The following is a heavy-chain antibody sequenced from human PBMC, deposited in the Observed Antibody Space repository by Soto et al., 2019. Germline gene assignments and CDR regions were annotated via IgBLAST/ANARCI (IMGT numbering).Heavy chain of an antibody. V-gene: IGHV3-48*02. CDR3: ARVRRFEEVWFDS. J-gene: IGHJ5*01. Sequence: GGSLRLSSAASGFTFNSYSMNWFRQAPGKGLEWISYISSTSTTIYYADSVQGRSTVSRDNARNSLFLQMNGLREDDTAVYSCARVRRFEEVWFDSWGQGVLVTVSS. CDR2: ISSTSTTI. CDR1: GFTFNSYS.